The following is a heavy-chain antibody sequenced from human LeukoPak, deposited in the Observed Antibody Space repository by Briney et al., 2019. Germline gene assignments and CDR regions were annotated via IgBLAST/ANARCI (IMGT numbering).Heavy chain of an antibody. CDR1: GYTFTSYD. CDR3: ARVPRGYYDSSGYVAFDI. D-gene: IGHD3-22*01. J-gene: IGHJ3*02. CDR2: INPSGGST. V-gene: IGHV1-46*01. Sequence: ASVKVSCKASGYTFTSYDINWVRQATGQGLEWMGIINPSGGSTGYAQKFQGRVTMTRDTSTSTVYMELSSLRSEDTAVYYCARVPRGYYDSSGYVAFDIWGQGTMVTVSS.